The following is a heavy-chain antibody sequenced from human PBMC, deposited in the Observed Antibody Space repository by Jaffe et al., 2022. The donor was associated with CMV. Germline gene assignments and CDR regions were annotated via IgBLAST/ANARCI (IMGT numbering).Heavy chain of an antibody. CDR1: GDSVSSKLAT. D-gene: IGHD7-27*01. CDR2: TLYRSRWSV. V-gene: IGHV6-1*01. J-gene: IGHJ5*01. Sequence: QVQLQQSGPGLLKPSQTLSLTCAISGDSVSSKLATWNWIRQSPSRGLEWLGRTLYRSRWSVNYAPSVNGRITVTPDTSKNQFSLLLKSVTPEDTAVYYCAREKDWGGTDSWGQGTLVTVSS. CDR3: AREKDWGGTDS.